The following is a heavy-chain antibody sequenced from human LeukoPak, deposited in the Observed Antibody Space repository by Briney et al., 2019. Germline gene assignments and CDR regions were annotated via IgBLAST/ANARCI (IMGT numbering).Heavy chain of an antibody. CDR3: AISATARGGFYF. Sequence: PGGSLRLSCAASGFTFSSYWMSWVRQAQGKGLEWVANIKQDGSEKYYVDSVKGRFTISRDNAKNSLFLQMNSLRAEDTSVYFCAISATARGGFYFWGQGTLVTVSS. J-gene: IGHJ4*02. V-gene: IGHV3-7*01. CDR2: IKQDGSEK. CDR1: GFTFSSYW. D-gene: IGHD6-25*01.